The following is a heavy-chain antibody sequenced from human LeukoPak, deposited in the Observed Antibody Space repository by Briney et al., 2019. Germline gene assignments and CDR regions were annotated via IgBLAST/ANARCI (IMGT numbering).Heavy chain of an antibody. D-gene: IGHD2-15*01. V-gene: IGHV4-34*01. CDR3: AQVVAATHLWYYFDY. CDR2: INHSGST. J-gene: IGHJ4*02. Sequence: SETLSLTCAVYGGSFSGYYWSWIRQPPGKGLEWIGEINHSGSTNYNPSLKSRVTISVDTSKNQFSLKLSSVTAADTAVYYCAQVVAATHLWYYFDYWGQGTLVTVSS. CDR1: GGSFSGYY.